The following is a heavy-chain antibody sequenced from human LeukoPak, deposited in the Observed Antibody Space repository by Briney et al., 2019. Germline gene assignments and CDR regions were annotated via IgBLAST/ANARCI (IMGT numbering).Heavy chain of an antibody. V-gene: IGHV1-69-2*01. CDR1: GYTFTDYY. J-gene: IGHJ4*02. CDR3: ATDRPSDSSGYNC. D-gene: IGHD3-22*01. Sequence: ASVKVSCKVSGYTFTDYYMHWVQQAPGKGLEWMGLVDPEDGETIYAEKFQGRATITADTSTDTAYTELSSLRSEDTAVYYCATDRPSDSSGYNCWGQGTLVTVSS. CDR2: VDPEDGET.